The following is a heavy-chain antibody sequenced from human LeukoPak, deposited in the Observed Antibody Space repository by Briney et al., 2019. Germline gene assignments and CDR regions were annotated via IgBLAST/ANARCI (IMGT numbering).Heavy chain of an antibody. CDR1: GFTFNDAW. J-gene: IGHJ4*02. CDR2: IRSKTDGGTT. V-gene: IGHV3-15*01. D-gene: IGHD3/OR15-3a*01. Sequence: GGSLRLSCAASGFTFNDAWMSWVRQAPGKGLEWVGRIRSKTDGGTTDYAAPVKGRFIISRDDSRDTRYLQMNSLRSEDAAVYYCSTWTDLYDYWGQGTLVTVSS. CDR3: STWTDLYDY.